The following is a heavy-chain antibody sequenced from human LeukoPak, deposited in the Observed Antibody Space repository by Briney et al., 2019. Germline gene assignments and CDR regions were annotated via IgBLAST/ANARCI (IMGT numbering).Heavy chain of an antibody. Sequence: PSETLSLTCAAYGGSFSGYYWSWIRQPPGKGLEWIGEINHSGSTNYNPSLKSRVTISVDTSKNQFSLKLSSVTAADTAVYYCARWVVSPLYYGMDVWGQGTTVTVSS. CDR3: ARWVVSPLYYGMDV. J-gene: IGHJ6*02. CDR2: INHSGST. CDR1: GGSFSGYY. D-gene: IGHD3-22*01. V-gene: IGHV4-34*01.